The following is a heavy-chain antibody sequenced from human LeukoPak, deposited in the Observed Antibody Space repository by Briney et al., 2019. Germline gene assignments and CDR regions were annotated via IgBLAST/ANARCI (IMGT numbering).Heavy chain of an antibody. V-gene: IGHV4-59*01. D-gene: IGHD2-2*01. CDR2: IYYSGST. Sequence: PSETLSLTCTGSGVSISSYYSSWIRQPPGKGLEWIGYIYYSGSTNYNPSLKSRVTISVDTSKNQFSLKLSSVTAAGTAVYYCARTRPDYYYYYYMDVWGKGTTVTVSS. CDR3: ARTRPDYYYYYYMDV. CDR1: GVSISSYY. J-gene: IGHJ6*03.